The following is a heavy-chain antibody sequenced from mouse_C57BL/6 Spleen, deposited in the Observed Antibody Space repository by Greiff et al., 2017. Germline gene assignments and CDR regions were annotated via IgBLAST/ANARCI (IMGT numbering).Heavy chain of an antibody. J-gene: IGHJ1*03. V-gene: IGHV5-16*01. CDR3: ARDQGWYFDV. Sequence: EVKLMESEGGLVQPGSSMKLSCTASGFTFSDYYMAWVRQVPEKGLEWVANINYDGSSTYYLDSLKSRFIISRDNAKNILYLQMSSLKSEDTATYYCARDQGWYFDVWGTGTTVTVSS. CDR1: GFTFSDYY. D-gene: IGHD3-2*02. CDR2: INYDGSST.